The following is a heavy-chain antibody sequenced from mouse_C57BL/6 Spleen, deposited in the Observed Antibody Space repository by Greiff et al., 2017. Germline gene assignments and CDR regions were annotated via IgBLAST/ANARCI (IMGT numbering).Heavy chain of an antibody. D-gene: IGHD1-1*01. Sequence: QVQLQQSGAELVRPGTSVKVYCKASGYAFTNYLIEWVKQRPGQGLEWIGVINPGSGGTNYNEKFKGKATLTADKSSSTAYMQLSSLTSEDSAVYFCARSTHYYGFDYWGQGTTLTVSS. CDR3: ARSTHYYGFDY. CDR1: GYAFTNYL. CDR2: INPGSGGT. J-gene: IGHJ2*01. V-gene: IGHV1-54*01.